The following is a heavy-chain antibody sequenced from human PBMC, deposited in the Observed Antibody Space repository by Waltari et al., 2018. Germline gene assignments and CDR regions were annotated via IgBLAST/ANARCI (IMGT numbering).Heavy chain of an antibody. J-gene: IGHJ3*02. CDR1: GGTFSSYA. D-gene: IGHD5-18*01. CDR3: ARDQGPYSYGPYVAAAFDI. Sequence: QVQLVQSGAEVKKPGSSVKVSCKASGGTFSSYAISWVRQAPGQGLEWMGRIIPIFGTANYAQKFQGRVTITADKSTSTAYMELSSLRSEDTAVYYCARDQGPYSYGPYVAAAFDIWGQGTMVTVSS. CDR2: IIPIFGTA. V-gene: IGHV1-69*08.